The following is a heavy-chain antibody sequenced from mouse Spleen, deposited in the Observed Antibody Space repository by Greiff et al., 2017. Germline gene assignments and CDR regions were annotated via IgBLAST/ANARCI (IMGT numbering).Heavy chain of an antibody. CDR3: ARVWDYAMDY. Sequence: VQLQQSGAELVRPGTSVKLSCKASGYTFTSYWMHWVKQRPGQGLEWIGVIDPSDSYTNYNQKFKGKATLTVDTSSSTAYMQLSSLTSEDSAVYYCARVWDYAMDYWGQGTSVTVSS. CDR1: GYTFTSYW. CDR2: IDPSDSYT. J-gene: IGHJ4*01. V-gene: IGHV1-59*01. D-gene: IGHD4-1*01.